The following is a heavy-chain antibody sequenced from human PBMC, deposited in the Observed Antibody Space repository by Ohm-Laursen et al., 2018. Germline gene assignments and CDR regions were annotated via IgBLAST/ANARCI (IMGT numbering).Heavy chain of an antibody. Sequence: SLRLSCTAPGFTFDDYAMHWVRQVPGKGLEWVSSITWNSGTIVYADSVKGRFTISRDNAKHSLYLQVSSLRAEDTALYYCAKDRSSVPPGHYGMDVWGQGTTVTVSS. V-gene: IGHV3-9*01. D-gene: IGHD3-22*01. CDR2: ITWNSGTI. CDR1: GFTFDDYA. CDR3: AKDRSSVPPGHYGMDV. J-gene: IGHJ6*02.